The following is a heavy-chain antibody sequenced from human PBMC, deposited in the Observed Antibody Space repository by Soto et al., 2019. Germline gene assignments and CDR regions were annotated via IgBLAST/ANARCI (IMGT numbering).Heavy chain of an antibody. CDR1: GFTFSAYG. D-gene: IGHD6-6*01. J-gene: IGHJ4*02. CDR3: AKDRYRSSSRVPDY. V-gene: IGHV3-30*18. Sequence: QVQLVESGGGVVQPGRSLRLSCAASGFTFSAYGMHWVRQAPGKGLEWVAVISHDGRAKYYADSVKGRFTISRDNSKNTLYLQMSSLRAEDTAVYYCAKDRYRSSSRVPDYWCQGTLVTV. CDR2: ISHDGRAK.